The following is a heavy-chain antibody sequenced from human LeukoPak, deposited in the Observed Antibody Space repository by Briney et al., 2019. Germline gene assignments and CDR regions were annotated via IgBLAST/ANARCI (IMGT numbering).Heavy chain of an antibody. CDR2: ISSNGGST. CDR3: VKDWPCYDFWSGYPDFDY. D-gene: IGHD3-3*01. CDR1: GFTFRSYG. J-gene: IGHJ4*02. V-gene: IGHV3-64D*09. Sequence: GGSLRLSCAASGFTFRSYGMHWVRQAPGKGLEYVSAISSNGGSTYYADSVKGRFTISRDNSKNTLYLQMSSLRAEDTAVYYCVKDWPCYDFWSGYPDFDYWGQGTLVTVSS.